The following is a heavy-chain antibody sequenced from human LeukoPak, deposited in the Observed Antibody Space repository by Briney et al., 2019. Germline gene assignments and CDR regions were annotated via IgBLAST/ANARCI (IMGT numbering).Heavy chain of an antibody. CDR1: GGTFSSYA. V-gene: IGHV1-69*04. CDR2: IIPILGIA. J-gene: IGHJ4*02. Sequence: GASVKVSCKASGGTFSSYAISWVRQAPGQGLEWMGRIIPILGIANYAQKFQGRVTITADKSTSTAYMELCSLRSDDTAVYYCARVSSWPADLINWGQGTLVTVSS. D-gene: IGHD6-13*01. CDR3: ARVSSWPADLIN.